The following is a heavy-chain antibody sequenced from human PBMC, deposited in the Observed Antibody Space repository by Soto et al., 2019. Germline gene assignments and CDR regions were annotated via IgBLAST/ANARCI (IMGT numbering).Heavy chain of an antibody. CDR2: IWYDGSNK. V-gene: IGHV3-33*01. CDR1: GFTFSSYG. J-gene: IGHJ4*02. D-gene: IGHD1-1*01. CDR3: AREGLEGLSTRFYFDY. Sequence: GGSLRLSCAASGFTFSSYGMHWVRQAPGKGLEWVAVIWYDGSNKYYADSVKGRFTISRDNSKNTLYLQMNSLRAEDTAVYYCAREGLEGLSTRFYFDYWGQGTLVTVSS.